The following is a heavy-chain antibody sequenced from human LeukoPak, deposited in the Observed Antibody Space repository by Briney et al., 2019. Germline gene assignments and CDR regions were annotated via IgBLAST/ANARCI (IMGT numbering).Heavy chain of an antibody. CDR2: IYTSGST. V-gene: IGHV4-4*09. J-gene: IGHJ4*02. Sequence: SETLSLTCTVSGGSISSYCWSWIRQPPGKGLEWIGYIYTSGSTNYNPSLKSRVTISVDTSKNQFSLKLSSVTAADTAVYYCAGQGNRGPKSAIDYWGQGTLVTVSS. CDR3: AGQGNRGPKSAIDY. D-gene: IGHD1-14*01. CDR1: GGSISSYC.